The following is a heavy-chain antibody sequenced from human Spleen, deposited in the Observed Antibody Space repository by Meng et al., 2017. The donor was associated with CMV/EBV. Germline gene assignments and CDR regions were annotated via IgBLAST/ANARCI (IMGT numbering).Heavy chain of an antibody. J-gene: IGHJ4*02. Sequence: GESLKISCAASGFTFSSYAMHWVRQAPGKGLEWVAVISYDGSNKYYANSVKGRFTISRDNDENSLYLQMNSLRAEDTAVYFCARDSSGYQYGVGPPFDYWGQGTPVTVSS. CDR3: ARDSSGYQYGVGPPFDY. CDR1: GFTFSSYA. V-gene: IGHV3-30-3*01. CDR2: ISYDGSNK. D-gene: IGHD6-25*01.